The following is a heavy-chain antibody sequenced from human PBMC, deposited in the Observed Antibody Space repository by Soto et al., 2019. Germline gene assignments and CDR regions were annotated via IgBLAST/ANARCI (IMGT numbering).Heavy chain of an antibody. V-gene: IGHV4-59*01. CDR1: GGSISSYY. D-gene: IGHD3-10*01. CDR2: IYYSGST. J-gene: IGHJ6*02. Sequence: SETLSLTCTVSGGSISSYYWSWIRQPPGKGLEWIGYIYYSGSTNYNPSLKSRVTISVDKSKNKFSLKLSAVTAADTAVYYCARAHYYGSGSYVHYGMDVWGQGTTVTVSS. CDR3: ARAHYYGSGSYVHYGMDV.